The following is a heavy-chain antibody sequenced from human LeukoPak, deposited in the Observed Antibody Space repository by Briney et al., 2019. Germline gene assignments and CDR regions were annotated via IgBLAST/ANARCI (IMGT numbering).Heavy chain of an antibody. D-gene: IGHD1-26*01. CDR3: VRDPSGTYSFHTFTF. V-gene: IGHV3-21*05. CDR2: IRGGGGDI. CDR1: GFAFTSYA. J-gene: IGHJ3*01. Sequence: GGPLRLSCAASGFAFTSYAMSWVRQSPGRGLEWVAFIRGGGGDIHYADFVEGRFTISRDNAHNTLYLQMNSLRAEDTALYYCVRDPSGTYSFHTFTFWGQGTLVTVSS.